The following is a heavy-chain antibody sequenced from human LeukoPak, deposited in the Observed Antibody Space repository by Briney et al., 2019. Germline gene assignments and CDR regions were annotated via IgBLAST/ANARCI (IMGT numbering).Heavy chain of an antibody. V-gene: IGHV4-59*12. J-gene: IGHJ4*02. Sequence: SETLSPTCTVSGGSISSYYWSWIRQPPGKGLEWIGYIYYSGSTNCNPSLKSRVTISVDTSKNQFSLKLSSVTAADTAVYYCARDRSWYLDYWGQGTLVTVSS. CDR1: GGSISSYY. D-gene: IGHD6-13*01. CDR3: ARDRSWYLDY. CDR2: IYYSGST.